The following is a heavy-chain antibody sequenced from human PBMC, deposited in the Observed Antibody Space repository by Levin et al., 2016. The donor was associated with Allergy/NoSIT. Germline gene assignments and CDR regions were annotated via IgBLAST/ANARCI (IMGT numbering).Heavy chain of an antibody. CDR3: ARHWSWTFDY. CDR1: GFTFSNSY. D-gene: IGHD3-3*01. Sequence: LSLTCATSGFTFSNSYMTWVRQAPGKGLQWVANIKEDGSAQWYVDSVKGRFTISRDNAKSSLYLQMNSLRAEDTAVYYCARHWSWTFDYWGQGTLVTVSS. J-gene: IGHJ4*02. CDR2: IKEDGSAQ. V-gene: IGHV3-7*01.